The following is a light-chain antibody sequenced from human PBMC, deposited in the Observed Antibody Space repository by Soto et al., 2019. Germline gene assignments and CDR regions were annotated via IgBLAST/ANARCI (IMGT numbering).Light chain of an antibody. Sequence: EIVLTQSPGTLSLSPGERATLSCRASQSVSGNYLDWHQQKPGQAPRLLIYAVSRRATGIPDRFSGSGSGTDFTLTISRVEPEDFAVYYCQHYGRSPWTFGQGTKVEIK. V-gene: IGKV3-20*01. CDR1: QSVSGNY. CDR2: AVS. CDR3: QHYGRSPWT. J-gene: IGKJ1*01.